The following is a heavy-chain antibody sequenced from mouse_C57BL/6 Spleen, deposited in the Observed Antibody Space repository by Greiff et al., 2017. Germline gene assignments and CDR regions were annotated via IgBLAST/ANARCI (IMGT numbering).Heavy chain of an antibody. J-gene: IGHJ3*01. CDR3: ARTGATVEAWFAY. CDR2: IHPNSGST. D-gene: IGHD1-1*01. Sequence: QVQLQQPGAELVKPGASVKLSCKASGYTFTSYWMHWVKQRPGQGLEWIGMIHPNSGSTNYNKKFKSKATLTVDKSSSTAYMQLSSLTSEDAAVYYCARTGATVEAWFAYWGQGTLVTVSA. CDR1: GYTFTSYW. V-gene: IGHV1-64*01.